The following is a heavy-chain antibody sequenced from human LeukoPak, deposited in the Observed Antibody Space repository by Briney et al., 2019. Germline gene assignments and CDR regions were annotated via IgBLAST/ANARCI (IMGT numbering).Heavy chain of an antibody. Sequence: PGRSLRLSCAASGYTFSTYAMHWVRQAPGKGLEWVAIISYHGSDKYYADSVKGRFTVSRDNSKNTLYLQMNSLRAEDTAVYYCAKDSTVTKYNWFGPWGQGTLVTVSS. J-gene: IGHJ5*02. CDR1: GYTFSTYA. CDR2: ISYHGSDK. CDR3: AKDSTVTKYNWFGP. D-gene: IGHD4-17*01. V-gene: IGHV3-30-3*01.